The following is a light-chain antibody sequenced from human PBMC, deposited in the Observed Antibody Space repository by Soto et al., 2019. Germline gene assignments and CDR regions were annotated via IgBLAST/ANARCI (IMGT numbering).Light chain of an antibody. CDR1: QSVRSSY. CDR2: GAS. J-gene: IGKJ1*01. CDR3: QQSGRSSWT. Sequence: EIVLTQSPGTLSLPPGERATLTCRASQSVRSSYLAWYQQKFGQAPSLLIYGASSRATGIPDRVSGSGSGTAFTLTISRLEPEDFAVYYCQQSGRSSWTFGQGTKVEIK. V-gene: IGKV3-20*01.